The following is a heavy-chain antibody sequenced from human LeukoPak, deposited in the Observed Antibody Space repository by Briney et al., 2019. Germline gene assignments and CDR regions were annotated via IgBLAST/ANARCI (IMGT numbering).Heavy chain of an antibody. CDR3: ARAGYYYDSSGYYEGAYYFDY. J-gene: IGHJ4*02. D-gene: IGHD3-22*01. Sequence: SETLSLTCTVSGGSISSYYWSWIRQPPGKGLEWIGYIYYRGSTNYNPSLKSRVTISVDTSKNQFSLKLSSVTAADTAVYYCARAGYYYDSSGYYEGAYYFDYWGQGTLVTVSS. CDR2: IYYRGST. CDR1: GGSISSYY. V-gene: IGHV4-59*01.